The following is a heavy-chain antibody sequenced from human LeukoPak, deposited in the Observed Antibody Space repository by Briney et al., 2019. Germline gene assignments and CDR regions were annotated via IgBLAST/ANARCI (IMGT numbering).Heavy chain of an antibody. D-gene: IGHD1-26*01. Sequence: ASVKVSCKASGYTLTAFYIHWVRQAPGQGLEWLGWINPGSGGTHFPQRFQGRVIMTGDMSISTAYMELSRLTSDDTAVYYCASGVGASSMYHFDYWGQGTLVTVSS. CDR2: INPGSGGT. CDR3: ASGVGASSMYHFDY. J-gene: IGHJ4*02. V-gene: IGHV1-2*02. CDR1: GYTLTAFY.